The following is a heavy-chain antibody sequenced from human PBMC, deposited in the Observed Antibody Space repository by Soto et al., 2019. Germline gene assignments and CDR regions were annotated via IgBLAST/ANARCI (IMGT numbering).Heavy chain of an antibody. Sequence: SVKVSFKASGGTFSSYAISWVRQAPGQGLEWMGGIIPIFGTANYAQKFQGRVTITADESTSTAYMELSSLRSEDTAVYYCARNHEYSSSSGFDYWGQGTLVTVSS. CDR3: ARNHEYSSSSGFDY. D-gene: IGHD6-6*01. CDR2: IIPIFGTA. V-gene: IGHV1-69*13. J-gene: IGHJ4*02. CDR1: GGTFSSYA.